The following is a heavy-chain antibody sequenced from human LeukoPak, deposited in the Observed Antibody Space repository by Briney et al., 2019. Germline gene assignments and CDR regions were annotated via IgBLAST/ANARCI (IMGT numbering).Heavy chain of an antibody. CDR3: ARPYYYDSSGYNAFDI. Sequence: SETLSLTCAVYGGSFSGCYWSWIRQPPGKGLEWIGEINHSGSTNYNPSLKSRVTISVDTSKNQFSLKLSSVTAADTAVYYCARPYYYDSSGYNAFDIWGQGTMVIVSS. J-gene: IGHJ3*02. V-gene: IGHV4-34*01. CDR2: INHSGST. D-gene: IGHD3-22*01. CDR1: GGSFSGCY.